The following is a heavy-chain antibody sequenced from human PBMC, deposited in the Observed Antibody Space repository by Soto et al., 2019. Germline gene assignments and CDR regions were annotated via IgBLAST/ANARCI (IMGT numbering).Heavy chain of an antibody. J-gene: IGHJ6*02. D-gene: IGHD2-2*01. CDR3: ARIRYSTIYYYYYYGMDV. CDR1: GDSVSSNSAA. CDR2: TYYRSKWYN. V-gene: IGHV6-1*01. Sequence: SQTLSLTCAISGDSVSSNSAAWNWIRQSPSRGLEWLGRTYYRSKWYNDYAVSVKSRITINPDTSKNQFSLQLNSVTPEDTAVYYCARIRYSTIYYYYYYGMDVWGQGTTVTVSS.